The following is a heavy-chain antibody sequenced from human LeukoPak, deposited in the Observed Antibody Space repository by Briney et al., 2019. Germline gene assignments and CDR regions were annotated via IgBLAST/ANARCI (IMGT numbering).Heavy chain of an antibody. Sequence: ASVKVSCKASGDTFNNYYVNWVRQAPGQGLEWMGWINTNTGNPTYAQGFTGRFVFSLDTSVSTAYLQISSLKAEDTAVYYCARAGILLWFGELIHPPDYWGQGTLVTVSS. J-gene: IGHJ4*02. CDR1: GDTFNNYY. CDR2: INTNTGNP. D-gene: IGHD3-10*01. CDR3: ARAGILLWFGELIHPPDY. V-gene: IGHV7-4-1*02.